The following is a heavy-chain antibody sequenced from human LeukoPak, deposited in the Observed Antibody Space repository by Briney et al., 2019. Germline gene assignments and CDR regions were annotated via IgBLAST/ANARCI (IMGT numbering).Heavy chain of an antibody. CDR2: ISAYNGNT. CDR3: ARELIFEVVIRDPDYGMDV. Sequence: ASVKVSCKASGYTFTSYGISWVRQAPGQWLEWMGWISAYNGNTNYAQKLQGRVTMTTDTSTSTAYIELRSLRSDDTAVYYCARELIFEVVIRDPDYGMDVWGQGTTVTVSS. CDR1: GYTFTSYG. D-gene: IGHD3-3*01. V-gene: IGHV1-18*01. J-gene: IGHJ6*02.